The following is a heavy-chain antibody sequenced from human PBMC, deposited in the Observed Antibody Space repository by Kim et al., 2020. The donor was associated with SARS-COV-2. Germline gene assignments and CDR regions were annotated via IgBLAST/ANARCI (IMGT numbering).Heavy chain of an antibody. CDR2: IYYSGST. D-gene: IGHD6-19*01. V-gene: IGHV4-39*01. CDR1: GGSISSSSYY. J-gene: IGHJ4*02. CDR3: ARHDMWGVAGTDY. Sequence: SETLSLTCTVSGGSISSSSYYWGWIRQPPGKGLEWIGSIYYSGSTYYNPSLKSRVTISVDTSKNQFSLKLSSVTAADTAVYYCARHDMWGVAGTDYWGQGTLVTVSS.